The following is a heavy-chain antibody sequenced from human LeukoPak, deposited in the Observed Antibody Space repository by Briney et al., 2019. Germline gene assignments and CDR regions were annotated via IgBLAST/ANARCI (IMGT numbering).Heavy chain of an antibody. Sequence: GGSQRLSCAASEFTFSNYAMHWVRQAPGKGLAWVAVISYDGNSKSYANSVKGRFTISRDNSKNTLYLQMNSLRPEDTAVYYCARAMVVVVPAAMWGQGTLVTVSS. D-gene: IGHD2-2*01. J-gene: IGHJ4*02. CDR1: EFTFSNYA. CDR2: ISYDGNSK. CDR3: ARAMVVVVPAAM. V-gene: IGHV3-30-3*01.